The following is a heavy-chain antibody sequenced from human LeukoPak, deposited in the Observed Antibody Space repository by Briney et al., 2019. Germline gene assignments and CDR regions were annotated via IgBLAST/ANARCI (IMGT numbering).Heavy chain of an antibody. Sequence: GRSLRLSCAASGFTFSSYAMHWVRQAPGKGLEWVAVISYDGSNKYSADSVKGRFTISRDNSKNTLYLQMNSLRAEDTALYYCAKGWNGMDYGGGLDYWGQGTLVTVSS. CDR2: ISYDGSNK. CDR1: GFTFSSYA. D-gene: IGHD4-23*01. CDR3: AKGWNGMDYGGGLDY. V-gene: IGHV3-30-3*01. J-gene: IGHJ4*02.